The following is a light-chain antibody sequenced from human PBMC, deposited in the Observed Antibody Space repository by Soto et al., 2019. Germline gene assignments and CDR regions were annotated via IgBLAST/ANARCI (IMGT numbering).Light chain of an antibody. J-gene: IGKJ2*01. CDR1: QSVLYSSNNKNY. CDR3: QQYYSSPLT. Sequence: DIVMTQSPDSLAVSLGERATINCKSSQSVLYSSNNKNYLAWYQQKPGQPPKLLIYWASTRESGVPDRFSDSGSGTDFTLTISSLQAEDGAVYYCQQYYSSPLTFGQGTKLDIK. CDR2: WAS. V-gene: IGKV4-1*01.